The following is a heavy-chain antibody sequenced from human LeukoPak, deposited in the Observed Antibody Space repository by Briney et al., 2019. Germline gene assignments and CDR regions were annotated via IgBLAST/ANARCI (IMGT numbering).Heavy chain of an antibody. CDR3: ARYRDGDRDISLDI. CDR2: IINRGTT. CDR1: GDSISSDY. J-gene: IGHJ4*02. D-gene: IGHD4-17*01. V-gene: IGHV4-59*08. Sequence: SETLSLTCTVSGDSISSDYWSWIRQPPGKGLEWIGFIINRGTTSYNPSLKSRVTISRDMSKNQFALKLSSVSAADTAVYYCARYRDGDRDISLDIWGQGTLVTVSS.